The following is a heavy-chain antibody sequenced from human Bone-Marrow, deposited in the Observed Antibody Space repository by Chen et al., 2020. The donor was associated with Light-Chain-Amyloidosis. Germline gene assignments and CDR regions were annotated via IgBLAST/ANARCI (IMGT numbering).Heavy chain of an antibody. CDR1: GGTFSTPA. V-gene: IGHV3-23*04. Sequence: DVHLVVAGVGLVQPGGSPRRSCVGSGGTFSTPAMTWVRQAPGKGLEWVSAISRSGTTFYADSVKGRFTISRDSSKNTYLQMHSLRVEDTAVYYCAKLASGDYVDSWGRGSLVTVSS. CDR2: ISRSGTT. D-gene: IGHD4-17*01. CDR3: AKLASGDYVDS. J-gene: IGHJ4*02.